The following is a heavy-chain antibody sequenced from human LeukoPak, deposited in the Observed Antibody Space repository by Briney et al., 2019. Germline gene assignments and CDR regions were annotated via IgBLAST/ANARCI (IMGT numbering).Heavy chain of an antibody. J-gene: IGHJ3*01. CDR1: GFTFDDYA. CDR2: ISCNSGDI. Sequence: PGRSLRLSCAASGFTFDDYAMHWVRQAPGKGLEWVSTISCNSGDIYYADSVKGRFTISRDNAKNSLFLQMNSLRAEDTALYYCAKNIPSGEYAFDLWGQGTMVTVSS. V-gene: IGHV3-9*01. D-gene: IGHD3-16*01. CDR3: AKNIPSGEYAFDL.